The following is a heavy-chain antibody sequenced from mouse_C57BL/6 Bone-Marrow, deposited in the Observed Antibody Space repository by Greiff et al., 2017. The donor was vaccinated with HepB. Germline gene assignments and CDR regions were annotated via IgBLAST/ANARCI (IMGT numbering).Heavy chain of an antibody. J-gene: IGHJ4*01. Sequence: VQLQQSGPELVKPGASVKISCKASGYSFTDYNMNWVKQSNGKSLEWIGVINPNYGTTSYNQKFKGKSTLTVDQSSSTAYMQLNSLTSEDSAVYYCARRGLRRRYYAMDYWGQGTSVTVSS. D-gene: IGHD2-2*01. CDR2: INPNYGTT. CDR3: ARRGLRRRYYAMDY. V-gene: IGHV1-39*01. CDR1: GYSFTDYN.